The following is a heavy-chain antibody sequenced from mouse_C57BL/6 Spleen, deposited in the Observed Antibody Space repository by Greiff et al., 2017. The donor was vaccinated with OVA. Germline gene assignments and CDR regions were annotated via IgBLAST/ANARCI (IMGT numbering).Heavy chain of an antibody. CDR3: ARDYYGSVFDY. CDR2: IYPGDGDT. D-gene: IGHD1-1*01. V-gene: IGHV1-82*01. CDR1: GYAFSSSW. J-gene: IGHJ2*01. Sequence: QVQLQQSGPELVKPGASVKISCKASGYAFSSSWMNWVKQRPGKGLEWIGRIYPGDGDTNYNGKFKGKATLTADKSSSTAYMQLSSLTSEDSAVYFCARDYYGSVFDYWGQGTTLTVSS.